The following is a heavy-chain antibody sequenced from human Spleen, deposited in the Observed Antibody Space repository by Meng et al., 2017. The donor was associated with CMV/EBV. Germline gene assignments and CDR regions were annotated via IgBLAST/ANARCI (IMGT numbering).Heavy chain of an antibody. V-gene: IGHV3-9*01. CDR1: GFTFSSYA. Sequence: GGSLRLSCAASGFTFSSYAMSWVRQAPGKGLEWVSGINWNSGSIGYADSVKGRFTISRDNAKNSLYLQMNSLRTEDTALYYCAKDLKLNWNDVVGAFDIWGQGTMVTVSS. CDR3: AKDLKLNWNDVVGAFDI. J-gene: IGHJ3*02. D-gene: IGHD1-20*01. CDR2: INWNSGSI.